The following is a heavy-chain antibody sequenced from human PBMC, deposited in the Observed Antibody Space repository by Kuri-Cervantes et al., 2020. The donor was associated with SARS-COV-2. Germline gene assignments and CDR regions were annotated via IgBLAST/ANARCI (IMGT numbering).Heavy chain of an antibody. CDR1: GFAFSRFW. CDR2: IKEDGSEK. J-gene: IGHJ6*02. CDR3: ARIPWSISIFGVVRFGMDV. Sequence: GESLKISCAASGFAFSRFWMMWVRQAPGKGLEWLAKIKEDGSEKYYVDSVKGRFTMSRDNAKKSLYMQMNSLRAEDMAVYYCARIPWSISIFGVVRFGMDVWGQGTTVTVSS. V-gene: IGHV3-7*01. D-gene: IGHD3-3*01.